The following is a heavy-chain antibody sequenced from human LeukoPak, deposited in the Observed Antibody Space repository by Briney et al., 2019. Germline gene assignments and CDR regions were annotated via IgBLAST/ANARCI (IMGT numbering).Heavy chain of an antibody. CDR2: IYTSGST. J-gene: IGHJ2*01. D-gene: IGHD4-17*01. Sequence: SQTLSLTCTVSGGSISSGSYYWRWIRQPAGKGLEWIGRIYTSGSTNYSPSLKSRVTISVDTSKNQYSLKLSSVTAADTAVYYCARVLRPDWYFDLWGRGTLVTVSS. CDR3: ARVLRPDWYFDL. V-gene: IGHV4-61*02. CDR1: GGSISSGSYY.